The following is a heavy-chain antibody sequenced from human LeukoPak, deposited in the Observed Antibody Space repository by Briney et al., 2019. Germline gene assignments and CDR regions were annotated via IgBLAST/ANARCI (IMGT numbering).Heavy chain of an antibody. CDR1: GGSISSYY. J-gene: IGHJ6*03. CDR3: ARGRRAGTTSYYYYYYMDV. V-gene: IGHV4-59*01. D-gene: IGHD1-7*01. Sequence: PSETLSLTCTVSGGSISSYYWSWIRQPPGKGLEWIGYIYYSGSTNYNPSLKSRVTISVDTSKNQFSLRLSSVTADDTAVYYCARGRRAGTTSYYYYYYMDVWGKGTTVTISS. CDR2: IYYSGST.